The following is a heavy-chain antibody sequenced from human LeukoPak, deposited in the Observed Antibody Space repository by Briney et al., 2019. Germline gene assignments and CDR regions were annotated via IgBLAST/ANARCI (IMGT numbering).Heavy chain of an antibody. CDR2: IYYSGST. Sequence: SETLSLTCTVSGGSISSYYWSWIRQPPGKGLERIGYIYYSGSTNYNPPLKSRVTISVDTSKNQFSLKLSSVTAADTAVYYCARGDIVVVPAAPWSYYYGMDVWGQGTTVTVSS. CDR1: GGSISSYY. CDR3: ARGDIVVVPAAPWSYYYGMDV. D-gene: IGHD2-2*01. V-gene: IGHV4-59*01. J-gene: IGHJ6*02.